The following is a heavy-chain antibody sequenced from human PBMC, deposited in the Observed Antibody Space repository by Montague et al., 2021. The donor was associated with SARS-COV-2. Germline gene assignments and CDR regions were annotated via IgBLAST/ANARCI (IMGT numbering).Heavy chain of an antibody. CDR2: IYYDGSS. V-gene: IGHV4-59*03. Sequence: SETLSLTCTVSGGSINHYWSWIRQPPGKGLEWIGYIYYDGSSNYNPSLRSRVTISMQTSRNQVSLRLSSVTAADTALYYCAGSQWHNWYFDLWGRGTLVTVSS. CDR3: AGSQWHNWYFDL. CDR1: GGSINHY. D-gene: IGHD2-8*01. J-gene: IGHJ2*01.